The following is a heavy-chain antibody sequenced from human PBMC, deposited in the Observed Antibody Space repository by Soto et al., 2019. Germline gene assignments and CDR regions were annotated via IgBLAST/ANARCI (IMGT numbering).Heavy chain of an antibody. Sequence: QMQLVESGAEVKKPGASVKVSCKASGYTFTSYDINWVRQATGQGLEWMGWMNPNSGNTGYAQKFQGRVTMTRKTSISTAYMELGSLRSEDTAVYYCARRGYSSSWYYYYYYGMDVWGQGTTVTVSS. V-gene: IGHV1-8*01. J-gene: IGHJ6*02. CDR2: MNPNSGNT. D-gene: IGHD6-13*01. CDR1: GYTFTSYD. CDR3: ARRGYSSSWYYYYYYGMDV.